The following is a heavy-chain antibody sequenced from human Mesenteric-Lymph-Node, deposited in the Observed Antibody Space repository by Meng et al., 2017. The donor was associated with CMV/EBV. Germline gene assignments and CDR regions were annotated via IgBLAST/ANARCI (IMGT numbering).Heavy chain of an antibody. V-gene: IGHV4-34*01. CDR3: ARRSSDRRGYSSSWYFLGYFDY. J-gene: IGHJ4*02. D-gene: IGHD6-13*01. CDR1: GYY. CDR2: INHSGST. Sequence: GYYWSGIRQPPGKGLEWIGEINHSGSTNYNPSLKSRVTISVDTSKNQFSLKLSSVTAADTAVYYCARRSSDRRGYSSSWYFLGYFDYWGQGTLVTVSS.